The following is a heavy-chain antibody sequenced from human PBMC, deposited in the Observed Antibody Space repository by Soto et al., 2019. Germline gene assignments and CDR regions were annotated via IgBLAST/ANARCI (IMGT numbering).Heavy chain of an antibody. CDR3: VYPRSTMIIPPS. CDR2: ISSNGVTT. V-gene: IGHV3-64D*06. Sequence: PGGSVRLSCSASGFTFSSFSMHWVRQAPGKGLKYVSGISSNGVTTYYADSVKGRFTISRDNSKNTLYLQMSSLRVEDTAVYYCVYPRSTMIIPPSWGQGTLVTVSS. CDR1: GFTFSSFS. D-gene: IGHD3-22*01. J-gene: IGHJ4*02.